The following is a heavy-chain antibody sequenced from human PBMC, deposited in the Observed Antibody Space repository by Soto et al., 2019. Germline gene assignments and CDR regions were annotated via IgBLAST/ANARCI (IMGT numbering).Heavy chain of an antibody. CDR3: ARQWANAWTGQDFLDF. J-gene: IGHJ3*01. Sequence: SETLSLTCTVSGGSISSYYWSWSRQPPWKGLEWIGDIYYSGNTNYNPSLKSRVTISVDTSKSQFSLTVTSVTAADTAVYYCARQWANAWTGQDFLDFWGQGTLGNVSS. CDR1: GGSISSYY. CDR2: IYYSGNT. V-gene: IGHV4-59*08. D-gene: IGHD1-1*01.